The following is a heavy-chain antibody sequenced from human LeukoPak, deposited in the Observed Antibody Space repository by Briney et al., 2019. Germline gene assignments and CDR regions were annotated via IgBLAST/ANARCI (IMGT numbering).Heavy chain of an antibody. CDR3: ARHSIYYHNSGYSDHFDY. D-gene: IGHD3-22*01. CDR2: IYYSGST. Sequence: PSETLSLTCTVSGGSISSYYWSWIRQPPGKGLEWIAYIYYSGSTDYNPSLKSRITISVETSKNQFSLKLTSVTAADTAVYYCARHSIYYHNSGYSDHFDYWGQGTPVTVSS. J-gene: IGHJ4*02. V-gene: IGHV4-59*08. CDR1: GGSISSYY.